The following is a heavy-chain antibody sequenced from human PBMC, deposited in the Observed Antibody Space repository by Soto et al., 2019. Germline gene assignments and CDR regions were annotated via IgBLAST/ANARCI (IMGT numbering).Heavy chain of an antibody. CDR2: IYYSGST. D-gene: IGHD3-22*01. V-gene: IGHV4-31*03. CDR3: ATVRVLPTYSYYSYGMDV. CDR1: GGSISSGGYY. Sequence: QVQLQESGPGLVKPSQTLSLTCTVSGGSISSGGYYWSWIRQHPGKGLEWIGYIYYSGSTYYNPSLRGRFTIPVDRSKTQFSLKLGFVPAADRAGYYCATVRVLPTYSYYSYGMDVWGKGTRSPSPQ. J-gene: IGHJ6*04.